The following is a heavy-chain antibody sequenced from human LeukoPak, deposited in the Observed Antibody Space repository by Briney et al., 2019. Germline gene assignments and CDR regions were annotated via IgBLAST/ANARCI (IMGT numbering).Heavy chain of an antibody. J-gene: IGHJ4*02. CDR2: ISYDGSNK. CDR3: ARDSPGLGFGELN. Sequence: GGSLRLSCAASGFTFSSYAMHWVRQAPGKGLEWVAVISYDGSNKYYADSVKGRFTISRDNSKNTLYLQMNSLRAEDTAVYYCARDSPGLGFGELNWGQGTLVTVSS. V-gene: IGHV3-30*14. CDR1: GFTFSSYA. D-gene: IGHD3-10*01.